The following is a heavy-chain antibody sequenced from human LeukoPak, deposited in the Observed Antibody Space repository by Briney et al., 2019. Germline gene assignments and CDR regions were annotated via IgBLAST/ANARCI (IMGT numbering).Heavy chain of an antibody. CDR1: GGTFSSYA. V-gene: IGHV1-18*01. D-gene: IGHD1-26*01. CDR2: ISVYKGNT. J-gene: IGHJ5*02. CDR3: ARDLAGIVGVTAWFDP. Sequence: ASVKVSCKASGGTFSSYAISWVRQAPGQGLEWMGWISVYKGNTNYAQKHQGRVTMTADASTNTAYMELRSLRFDDTAVYYCARDLAGIVGVTAWFDPWGQGTLVTVSS.